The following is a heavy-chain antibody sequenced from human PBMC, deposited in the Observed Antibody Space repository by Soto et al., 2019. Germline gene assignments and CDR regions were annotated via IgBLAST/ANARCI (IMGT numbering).Heavy chain of an antibody. V-gene: IGHV1-46*01. CDR3: ARDGAEETLDY. Sequence: QVQLVQSGAEVKKPGASVKVSCKASGYTFTSYYMHWVRQAPGQGLEWMGIINPSGGSTSYAQKFQGRVTITADESTSTAYMELSSLRSEDTAVYYCARDGAEETLDYWGQGTLVTVSS. D-gene: IGHD1-26*01. CDR2: INPSGGST. CDR1: GYTFTSYY. J-gene: IGHJ4*02.